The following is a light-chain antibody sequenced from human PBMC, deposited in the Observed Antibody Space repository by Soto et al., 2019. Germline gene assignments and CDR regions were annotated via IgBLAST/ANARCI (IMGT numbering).Light chain of an antibody. CDR2: DAS. V-gene: IGKV1-5*01. CDR3: QQYNSYSPIT. Sequence: DIQMTQSPSTLSASVGDRVTITCRASQSISSWLAWYQQKPGKAPKLLIYDASSLDSGVPSRFSGSGSGTEFTLTISSLQPDDFAPYYYQQYNSYSPITFGQGTRLEIK. J-gene: IGKJ5*01. CDR1: QSISSW.